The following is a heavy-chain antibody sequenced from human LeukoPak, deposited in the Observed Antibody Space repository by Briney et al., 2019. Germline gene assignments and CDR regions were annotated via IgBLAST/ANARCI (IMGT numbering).Heavy chain of an antibody. D-gene: IGHD1-26*01. V-gene: IGHV4-59*01. CDR2: IYYSGST. CDR3: ARDQVVGATNAFDI. CDR1: GGSISSYY. J-gene: IGHJ3*02. Sequence: SETLSLTCTVSGGSISSYYWSWIRRPPGKGLEWIGYIYYSGSTNYNPSLKSRVTISVDTSKNQFSLKLSSVTAADTAVYYCARDQVVGATNAFDIWGQGTMVTVSS.